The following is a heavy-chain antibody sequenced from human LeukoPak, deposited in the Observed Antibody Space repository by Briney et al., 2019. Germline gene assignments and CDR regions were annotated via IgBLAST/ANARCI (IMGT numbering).Heavy chain of an antibody. CDR2: IYYSGST. CDR1: GGSISSYY. D-gene: IGHD3-10*01. Sequence: SETLSLTCTVSGGSISSYYWSWIRLPPGKGLEWIGYIYYSGSTNYNPSLKSRVTISVDTSKNQFSLKLSSVTAADTAVYYCARKGYYGPFDPWGQGTLVTVSS. CDR3: ARKGYYGPFDP. J-gene: IGHJ5*02. V-gene: IGHV4-59*08.